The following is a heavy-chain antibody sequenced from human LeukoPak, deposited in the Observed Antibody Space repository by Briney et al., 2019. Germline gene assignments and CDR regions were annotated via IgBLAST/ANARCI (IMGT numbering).Heavy chain of an antibody. CDR3: ARASGNYYEDFDY. Sequence: SETLSLTRAVSGGSISSSSYYWGWIRQPPGKGLQWIGSIYYSGSTYYSPSLKSRVTISVDTSKNHFSLKLSSVTAADTAVYYCARASGNYYEDFDYWGQGTLVTVSS. V-gene: IGHV4-39*02. CDR1: GGSISSSSYY. D-gene: IGHD1-26*01. J-gene: IGHJ4*02. CDR2: IYYSGST.